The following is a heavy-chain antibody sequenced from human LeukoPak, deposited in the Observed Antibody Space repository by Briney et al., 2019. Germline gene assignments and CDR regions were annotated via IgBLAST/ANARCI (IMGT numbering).Heavy chain of an antibody. Sequence: KPSETLSLTCTVSGGSISSYYCSWIRQPPGKGLEWIGYIYYSGSTNYNPSLKSRVTISVDTSKNQFSLKLSSVTAADTAVYYCARGVYGSGSYYNRWFDPWGQGTLVTVSS. J-gene: IGHJ5*02. CDR1: GGSISSYY. CDR2: IYYSGST. V-gene: IGHV4-59*01. CDR3: ARGVYGSGSYYNRWFDP. D-gene: IGHD3-10*01.